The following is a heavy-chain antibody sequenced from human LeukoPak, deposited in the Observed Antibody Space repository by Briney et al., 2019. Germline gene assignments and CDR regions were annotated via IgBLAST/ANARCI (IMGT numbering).Heavy chain of an antibody. V-gene: IGHV1-46*01. D-gene: IGHD3-10*01. CDR3: ARARGSGSYYGHDYYYYYYMDV. CDR2: VNPSGGST. J-gene: IGHJ6*03. Sequence: ASVKVSCKASGYTFTTDYIHWVRQAPGQGLEWMGIVNPSGGSTTYAQKFQGRVIMTGDTSTSTVYMELRSLRSEDTAVYYCARARGSGSYYGHDYYYYYYMDVWGQGTTVTVSS. CDR1: GYTFTTDY.